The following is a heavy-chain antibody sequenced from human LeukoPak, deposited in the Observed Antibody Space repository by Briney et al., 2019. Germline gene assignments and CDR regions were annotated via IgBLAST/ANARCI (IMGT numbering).Heavy chain of an antibody. CDR1: GGSISSYY. Sequence: SETLSLTCTVSGGSISSYYWSWIWNPPATGQERVGYSYFSGSTNYNPSLNSRVSISVDTSKNQFSLKLSSVTAADAAVYYCARYCSSTSCHNGAFDIWGQGTMVTVSS. CDR3: ARYCSSTSCHNGAFDI. J-gene: IGHJ3*02. CDR2: SYFSGST. V-gene: IGHV4-59*01. D-gene: IGHD2-2*01.